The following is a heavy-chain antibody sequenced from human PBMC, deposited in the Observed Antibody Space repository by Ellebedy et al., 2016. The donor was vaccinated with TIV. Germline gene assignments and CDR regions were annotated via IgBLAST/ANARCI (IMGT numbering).Heavy chain of an antibody. V-gene: IGHV4-34*01. CDR3: ARRVIAALGPKANWFDP. CDR1: GGSFSGYY. J-gene: IGHJ5*02. CDR2: INHSGST. Sequence: SETLSLXXAVYGGSFSGYYWSWIRQPPGKGLEWIGEINHSGSTNYNPSLKSRVTISVDTSKNQFSLKLSSVTAADTAVYYCARRVIAALGPKANWFDPWGQGTLVTVSS. D-gene: IGHD2-21*01.